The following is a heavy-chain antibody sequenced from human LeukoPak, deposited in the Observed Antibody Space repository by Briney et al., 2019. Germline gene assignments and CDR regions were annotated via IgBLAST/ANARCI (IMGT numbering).Heavy chain of an antibody. CDR1: GYTLTELS. Sequence: ASVKVSCKVSGYTLTELSMHWVRQAPGKGLEWMGGFDPEDGETIYAQKLQGRVTMTTDTSTSTAYMELRSLRSDDTAVYYCARGPVGDGYEVDYWGQGTLVTVSS. V-gene: IGHV1-24*01. D-gene: IGHD5-24*01. CDR3: ARGPVGDGYEVDY. CDR2: FDPEDGET. J-gene: IGHJ4*02.